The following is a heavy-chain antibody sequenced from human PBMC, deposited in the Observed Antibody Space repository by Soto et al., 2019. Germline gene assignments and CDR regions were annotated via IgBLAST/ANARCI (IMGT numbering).Heavy chain of an antibody. Sequence: QVQLVXSGAEVKKPXASLKVSCKASGYTFTSYGISWVRQAPGQGLEWMGWISAYNGNTNYAQKLQGRVTMTTDTSTSTAYMELRSLRSDDTAVYYCARESADYYYYYMDVWGKGTTVTVSS. V-gene: IGHV1-18*01. D-gene: IGHD6-19*01. CDR1: GYTFTSYG. CDR2: ISAYNGNT. CDR3: ARESADYYYYYMDV. J-gene: IGHJ6*03.